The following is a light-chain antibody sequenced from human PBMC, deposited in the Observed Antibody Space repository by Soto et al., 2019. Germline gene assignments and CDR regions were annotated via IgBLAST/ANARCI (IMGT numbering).Light chain of an antibody. CDR2: GAS. J-gene: IGKJ2*01. V-gene: IGKV3-15*01. CDR3: HQYSNWPFT. CDR1: QSVDTK. Sequence: EIVMTQSPATLSVSPGEGVTLSCRASQSVDTKLAWYQQKPGQAPSLLIYGASSRATGIPPRFSASGSGTQFTLTITSLQSEDFAFYYCHQYSNWPFTFGQGTKVAIK.